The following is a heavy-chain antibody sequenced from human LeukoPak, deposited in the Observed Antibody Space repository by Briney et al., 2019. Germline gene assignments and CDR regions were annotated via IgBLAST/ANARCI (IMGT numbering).Heavy chain of an antibody. CDR1: GGSISNGGYS. CDR2: IYHSGST. Sequence: PSQTLSLTCAVSGGSISNGGYSWSWIRQPPGTGLEWIGYIYHSGSTYYNPSLKSRVTISVDRSKNQFSLKLSSVTAADTAVYYCAREGSGYFDYWGQGTLVTVSS. J-gene: IGHJ4*02. V-gene: IGHV4-30-2*01. D-gene: IGHD3-10*01. CDR3: AREGSGYFDY.